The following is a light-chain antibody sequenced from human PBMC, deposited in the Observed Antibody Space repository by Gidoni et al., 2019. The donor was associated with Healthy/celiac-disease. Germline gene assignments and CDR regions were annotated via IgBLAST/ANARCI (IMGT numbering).Light chain of an antibody. CDR2: GKN. V-gene: IGLV3-19*01. CDR3: NSRDSSGNHIR. J-gene: IGLJ3*02. CDR1: SLRSYY. Sequence: SSELTQDPAVSVALGQTVRITCQGDSLRSYYASWYQQKPGQAPVVVIYGKNNRPSGIPDRFAGSSSGNTASLTITGAQAEDEADYYCNSRDSSGNHIRFGGGTKLTVL.